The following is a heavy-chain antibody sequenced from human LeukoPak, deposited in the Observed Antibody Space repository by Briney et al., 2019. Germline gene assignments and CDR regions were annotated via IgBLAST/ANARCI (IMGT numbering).Heavy chain of an antibody. CDR2: IYTSGST. V-gene: IGHV4-61*02. D-gene: IGHD6-13*01. J-gene: IGHJ5*02. CDR1: GGSISSGSYY. CDR3: TRQQLVPYNWFDP. Sequence: SQTLSLTCTVSGGSISSGSYYWSWIRQPAGKGLEWIGRIYTSGSTNYNPSLKSRVTISVDTSKNQFSLKLSSVTAADTAVYYCTRQQLVPYNWFDPWGQGTLVTVSS.